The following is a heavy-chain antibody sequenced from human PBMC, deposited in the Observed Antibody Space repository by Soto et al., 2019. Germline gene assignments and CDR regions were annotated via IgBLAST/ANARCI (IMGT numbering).Heavy chain of an antibody. CDR3: ARPSSTSCYDY. D-gene: IGHD2-2*01. J-gene: IGHJ4*02. CDR1: GYTFTSYD. V-gene: IGHV1-8*01. CDR2: MNPNSGNT. Sequence: ASVKVSCKASGYTFTSYDINWVRQATGQGLEWMGWMNPNSGNTGYAQKFRGRVTMTRNTSISTAYMELSSLRSEDTAVYYCARPSSTSCYDYWGQGTLVTVSS.